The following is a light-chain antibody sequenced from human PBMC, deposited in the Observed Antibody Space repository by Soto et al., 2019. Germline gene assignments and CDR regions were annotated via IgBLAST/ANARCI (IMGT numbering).Light chain of an antibody. J-gene: IGKJ2*01. CDR2: GAS. V-gene: IGKV3-15*01. CDR3: QQYNNWPYT. CDR1: QSVGSN. Sequence: ERVMTQSPATLSVAPGERATLSCRASQSVGSNLAWYQQRPGQAPRPLIYGASTRPIRIPPRFSGSGSGTELPLTISGLQSEDFAVYYCQQYNNWPYTFGRGTKVDIK.